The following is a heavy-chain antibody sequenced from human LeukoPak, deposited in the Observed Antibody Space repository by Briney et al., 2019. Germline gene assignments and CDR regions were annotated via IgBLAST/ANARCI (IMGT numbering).Heavy chain of an antibody. V-gene: IGHV4-34*01. J-gene: IGHJ4*02. Sequence: SETLSVTCAVYSGSFSGYYWSWIRQPPGKGLEWIGEINHSGSTNYNPSLKSRVTISGDTSKNQFSLKLSSVTAADTAVYYCARDSSGHCSGGSCYAFDYWGQGILVTVSS. D-gene: IGHD2-15*01. CDR2: INHSGST. CDR3: ARDSSGHCSGGSCYAFDY. CDR1: SGSFSGYY.